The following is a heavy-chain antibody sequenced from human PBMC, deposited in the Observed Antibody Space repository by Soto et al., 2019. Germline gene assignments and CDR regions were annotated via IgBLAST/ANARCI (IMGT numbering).Heavy chain of an antibody. CDR1: GFTFSSYS. Sequence: SLRLSCAASGFTFSSYSMNWVRQAPGKGLEWVSSISSSSSYIYYADSVKGRFTISRDNAKNSLYLQMNSLRAEDTAVYYCARESGWFVTKIGADYWGQGTLVTVSS. D-gene: IGHD3-10*01. CDR3: ARESGWFVTKIGADY. V-gene: IGHV3-21*01. CDR2: ISSSSSYI. J-gene: IGHJ4*02.